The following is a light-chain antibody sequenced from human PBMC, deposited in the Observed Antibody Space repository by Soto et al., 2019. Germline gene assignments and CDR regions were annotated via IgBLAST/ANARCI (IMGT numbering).Light chain of an antibody. Sequence: EMVLTQAPATLSLSPGERATLSCRASQSVGRFVAWYQQKPGQAPRLLIYETSTRATGIPVRVSGSGSGTDFSLTISGLDPEDFALYYCQHRASWPISFGGGTKVEIK. J-gene: IGKJ4*01. CDR1: QSVGRF. V-gene: IGKV3-11*01. CDR2: ETS. CDR3: QHRASWPIS.